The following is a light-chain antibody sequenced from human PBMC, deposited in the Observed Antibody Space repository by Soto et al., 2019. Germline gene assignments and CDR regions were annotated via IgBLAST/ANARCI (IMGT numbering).Light chain of an antibody. Sequence: EIVLTQSPGTLSLSLGERATLSCRASQSFTSSYLAWYQQKPGQAPRLLIYGASTRATGIPDRFSGSGSGTDFTLTVTRLEPEDFAVYYCQHYGGSMYSFGQGTKLEIK. J-gene: IGKJ2*03. CDR1: QSFTSSY. CDR2: GAS. CDR3: QHYGGSMYS. V-gene: IGKV3-20*01.